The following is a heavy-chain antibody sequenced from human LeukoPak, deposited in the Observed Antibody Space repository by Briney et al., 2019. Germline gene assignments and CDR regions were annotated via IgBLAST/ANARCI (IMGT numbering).Heavy chain of an antibody. CDR2: INPNSGGT. CDR1: GYTSTDYY. Sequence: ASVKVSCKASGYTSTDYYIHWVRQAPGQGLEWMGWINPNSGGTNYAQNFQGRVTMTRDTPISTAYMELSRLTSDDMAVYYCAREIAVTGTKAFDVWGQGTMVTVSS. J-gene: IGHJ3*01. V-gene: IGHV1-2*02. D-gene: IGHD6-19*01. CDR3: AREIAVTGTKAFDV.